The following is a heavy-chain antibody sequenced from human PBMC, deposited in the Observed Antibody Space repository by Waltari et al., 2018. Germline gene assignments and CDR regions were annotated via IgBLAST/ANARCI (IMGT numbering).Heavy chain of an antibody. D-gene: IGHD1-26*01. CDR1: GYSISSGYY. J-gene: IGHJ4*02. V-gene: IGHV4-38-2*01. CDR3: VIAPYPAQYSGRYYGFDY. CDR2: IYYSGST. Sequence: QVQLQESGPGLVKPSETLSLTCAVSGYSISSGYYWGWIRQPPGKGLEWIGSIYYSGSTAYHTSLTRRVTMSIDTSKNQFSLSLNSVTAADTAVYYCVIAPYPAQYSGRYYGFDYWGQGTLVSVSS.